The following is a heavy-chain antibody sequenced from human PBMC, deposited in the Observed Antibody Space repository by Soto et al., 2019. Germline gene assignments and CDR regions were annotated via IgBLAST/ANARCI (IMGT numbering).Heavy chain of an antibody. J-gene: IGHJ5*02. CDR2: IKQEGSEK. Sequence: EVQLVESGGGLVQPGGSLRLSCAASGFTFSSYSMSWVRQAPGKGLEWVANIKQEGSEKYYVDSVKGRFTISRDNAKNSLYLQMNSLRAEDTAVYYCAREGPEPPSLQWLAPGNWFDPWAREPWSPSPQ. D-gene: IGHD6-19*01. CDR3: AREGPEPPSLQWLAPGNWFDP. CDR1: GFTFSSYS. V-gene: IGHV3-7*01.